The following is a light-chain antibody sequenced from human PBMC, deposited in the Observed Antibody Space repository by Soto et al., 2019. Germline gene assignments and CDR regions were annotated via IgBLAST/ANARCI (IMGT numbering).Light chain of an antibody. CDR3: CSHSSSITWM. Sequence: QSALTQTASVSGSPGQSTTISCTGTSSEVGGYNVVSWYQQHPGKAHKLIIHEVTNRPSGVYGRFSSSKSGNTAFLTIYGRQSEYEAVYYCCSHSSSITWMFGGGTKLTVL. V-gene: IGLV2-14*03. CDR1: SSEVGGYNV. J-gene: IGLJ3*02. CDR2: EVT.